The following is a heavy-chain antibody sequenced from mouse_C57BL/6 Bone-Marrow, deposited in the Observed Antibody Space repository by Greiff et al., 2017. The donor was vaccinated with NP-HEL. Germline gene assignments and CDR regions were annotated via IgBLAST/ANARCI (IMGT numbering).Heavy chain of an antibody. Sequence: QVQLQQSGAELVRPGASVTLSCKASGYTFTDYEMHWVKQTPVRGLEWIGAIDPETGGTAYNQKFKGKAILTADKSSSTAYMELRSLTSEDSAVYYCTRDWYYGSPYWGQGTTLTVSS. D-gene: IGHD1-1*01. J-gene: IGHJ2*01. CDR3: TRDWYYGSPY. CDR1: GYTFTDYE. CDR2: IDPETGGT. V-gene: IGHV1-15*01.